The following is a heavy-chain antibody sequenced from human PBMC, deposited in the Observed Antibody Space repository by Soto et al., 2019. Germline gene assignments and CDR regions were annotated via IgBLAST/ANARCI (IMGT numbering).Heavy chain of an antibody. D-gene: IGHD1-1*01. CDR2: IIPIFGTA. V-gene: IGHV1-69*13. CDR3: ARGFTTGTTRWFDP. Sequence: SVKVSCKASGYTFTGYYMHCVRQAPGQGLEWMGGIIPIFGTANYAQKFQGRVTITADESTSTAYMELSSLRSEDTAVYYCARGFTTGTTRWFDPWGQGTLVTVSS. J-gene: IGHJ5*02. CDR1: GYTFTGYY.